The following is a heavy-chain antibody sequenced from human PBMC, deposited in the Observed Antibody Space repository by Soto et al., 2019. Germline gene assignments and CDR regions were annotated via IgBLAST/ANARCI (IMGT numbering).Heavy chain of an antibody. Sequence: SETLSLTCTVSGGXISSGGYYWSWIRQHPGKGLEWIGYIYYSGSTYYNPSLKSRVTISVDTSKNQFSLKLSSVTAADTAVYYCARAELTENWFDPWGQGTLVNVS. J-gene: IGHJ5*02. D-gene: IGHD1-7*01. V-gene: IGHV4-31*03. CDR2: IYYSGST. CDR3: ARAELTENWFDP. CDR1: GGXISSGGYY.